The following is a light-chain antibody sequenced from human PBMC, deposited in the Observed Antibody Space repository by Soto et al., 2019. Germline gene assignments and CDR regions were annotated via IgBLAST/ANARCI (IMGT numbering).Light chain of an antibody. CDR2: DAS. Sequence: EIVLTQSPGTLSLSPGERATLSCRASQSVSSCYLAWYQQKPGQPPRLLISDASSRATGIPDRFSGSGSGTDFTLTISSLEPEDFAVYYCQQYGRSPPSWTFGQGTKVEIK. CDR1: QSVSSCY. V-gene: IGKV3-20*01. CDR3: QQYGRSPPSWT. J-gene: IGKJ1*01.